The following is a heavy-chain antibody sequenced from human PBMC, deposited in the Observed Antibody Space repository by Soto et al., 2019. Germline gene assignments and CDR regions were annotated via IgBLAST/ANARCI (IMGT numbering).Heavy chain of an antibody. D-gene: IGHD1-26*01. V-gene: IGHV4-59*01. CDR1: GGSISGDY. CDR2: IYYSGST. J-gene: IGHJ4*02. CDR3: ARRWGPTFDF. Sequence: SGTLALTCTVSGGSISGDYWSWIRQPPGKGLEWIGYIYYSGSTNYNPSLKSRVTISVDTSKNQFSLKLSSVTAADTAVYYCARRWGPTFDFWGQGTLVTVSS.